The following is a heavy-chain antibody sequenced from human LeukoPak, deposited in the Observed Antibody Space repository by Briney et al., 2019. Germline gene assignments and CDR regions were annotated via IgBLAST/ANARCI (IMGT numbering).Heavy chain of an antibody. Sequence: ASETLSLTCTVSGGSISSYYWSWIRQPPGKGLEWIGYIYYSGSSNYNPSLNSRVTISVDTSKNQFSLKLSSVTAADTAAYYCARPVSSGSFSGAFDIWGKGTMVTISS. CDR3: ARPVSSGSFSGAFDI. V-gene: IGHV4-59*01. CDR2: IYYSGSS. J-gene: IGHJ3*02. CDR1: GGSISSYY. D-gene: IGHD3-10*01.